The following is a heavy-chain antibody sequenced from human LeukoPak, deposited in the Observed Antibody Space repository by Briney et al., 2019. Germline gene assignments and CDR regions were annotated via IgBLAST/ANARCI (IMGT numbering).Heavy chain of an antibody. V-gene: IGHV3-48*03. CDR2: ISSSGSTI. J-gene: IGHJ6*03. CDR1: GFTFSSYE. Sequence: PGGSLRLSCAASGFTFSSYEMNWVRQAPGKGLEWVSYISSSGSTIYYADSVKGRFTISRDNAKNSRYLQMNSLRAEDTAVYYCARVRSGGDWSYDMDVWGKGTTVTVSS. CDR3: ARVRSGGDWSYDMDV. D-gene: IGHD2-21*02.